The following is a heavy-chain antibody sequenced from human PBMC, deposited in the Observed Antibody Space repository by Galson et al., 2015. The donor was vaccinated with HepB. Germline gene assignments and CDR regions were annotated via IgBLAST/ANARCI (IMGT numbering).Heavy chain of an antibody. CDR1: GGSISSYY. J-gene: IGHJ2*01. Sequence: ETLSLTCTVSGGSISSYYWSWIRQTPGKGLEWIGYIYYSGSVNYNPSLKSRVTISLDTSKNQLSLRLRSVTAADTAVYYCARTYSSGWDGSYWYFDLWGRGTLVTVSS. CDR2: IYYSGSV. V-gene: IGHV4-59*01. CDR3: ARTYSSGWDGSYWYFDL. D-gene: IGHD6-19*01.